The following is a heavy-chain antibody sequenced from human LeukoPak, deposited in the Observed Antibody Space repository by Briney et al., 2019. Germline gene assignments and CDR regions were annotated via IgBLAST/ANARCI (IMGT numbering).Heavy chain of an antibody. J-gene: IGHJ4*02. V-gene: IGHV4-39*01. CDR1: GGSISSSSSY. CDR3: ARQSRMATGWVDY. D-gene: IGHD5-24*01. Sequence: SETLSLTCNVSGGSISSSSSYWGWIRQSPGKGQEWIGSVYYSGTTYYNPSLESRVTISVDTSKNQFSLKLSSVTAADMAVYYCARQSRMATGWVDYCGQGTLGTVSS. CDR2: VYYSGTT.